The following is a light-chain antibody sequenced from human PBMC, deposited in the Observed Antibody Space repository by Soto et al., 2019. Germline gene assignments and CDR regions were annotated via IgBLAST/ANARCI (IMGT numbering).Light chain of an antibody. CDR3: QTYNCGPRA. Sequence: DIQMTQSPSSLSASVGDRVTITCRASQGISNYLARYQQKPGKVPKLLIYAASTLQSVVPSRFSGSGSGTDFTLTISSLQPEDVATSYYQTYNCGPRAFGQGTKVEIK. J-gene: IGKJ1*01. CDR2: AAS. V-gene: IGKV1-27*01. CDR1: QGISNY.